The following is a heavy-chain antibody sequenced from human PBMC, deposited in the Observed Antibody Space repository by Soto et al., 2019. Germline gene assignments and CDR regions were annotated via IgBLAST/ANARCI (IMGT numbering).Heavy chain of an antibody. CDR3: ARAYSSNRYWFDP. Sequence: SVKVSCKASGGTFSSYIISWVRQAPGQGLEWMGGIIPLFGTADYAQKFQDRVTITADESTTTAYMELSSLRSEDTAIYYCARAYSSNRYWFDPWGQGTLVTAPQ. D-gene: IGHD6-13*01. CDR1: GGTFSSYI. V-gene: IGHV1-69*13. CDR2: IIPLFGTA. J-gene: IGHJ5*02.